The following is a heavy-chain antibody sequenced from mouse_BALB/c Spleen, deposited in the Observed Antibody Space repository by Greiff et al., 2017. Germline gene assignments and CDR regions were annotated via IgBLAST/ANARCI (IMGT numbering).Heavy chain of an antibody. Sequence: EVKLEESGPGLVKPSQSLSLTCTVTGYSITSDYAWNWIRQFPGNKLEWMGYISYSGSTSYNPSLKSRISITRDTSKNQFFLQLNSVTTEDTATYYCARGGYYKAWFAYWGQGTLVTVSA. V-gene: IGHV3-2*02. CDR2: ISYSGST. CDR3: ARGGYYKAWFAY. J-gene: IGHJ3*01. CDR1: GYSITSDYA. D-gene: IGHD2-3*01.